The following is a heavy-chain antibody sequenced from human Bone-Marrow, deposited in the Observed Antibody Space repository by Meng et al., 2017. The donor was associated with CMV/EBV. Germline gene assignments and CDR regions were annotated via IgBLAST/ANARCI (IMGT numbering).Heavy chain of an antibody. CDR3: ARDLEYCGGDCYLDYYYGMDV. J-gene: IGHJ6*02. CDR1: GFTFSSYS. V-gene: IGHV3-21*01. CDR2: ISSSSSYI. D-gene: IGHD2-21*01. Sequence: ETLSLTCAASGFTFSSYSMNWVRQAPGKGLEWVSSISSSSSYIYYADSVKGRFTISRDNAKNSLYLQMNSLRAEDTAVYYCARDLEYCGGDCYLDYYYGMDVWGQGTTVTVSS.